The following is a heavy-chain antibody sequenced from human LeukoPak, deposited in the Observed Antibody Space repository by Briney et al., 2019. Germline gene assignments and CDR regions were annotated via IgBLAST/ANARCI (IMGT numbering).Heavy chain of an antibody. CDR3: ARDHSYYFGSQTSTLDV. J-gene: IGHJ6*02. V-gene: IGHV4-31*03. D-gene: IGHD3-10*01. CDR2: IYYTGSV. CDR1: GASIGTGGFY. Sequence: SSETLSLTCTITGASIGTGGFYWTWIRQPPGEGLEWIGYIYYTGSVDYNASLKSRLTISLDTSKNQFSLKLNSVTAADTAVYYCARDHSYYFGSQTSTLDVRGQGTAVTVSS.